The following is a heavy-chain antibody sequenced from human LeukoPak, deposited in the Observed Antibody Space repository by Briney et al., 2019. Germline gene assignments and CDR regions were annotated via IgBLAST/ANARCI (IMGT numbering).Heavy chain of an antibody. D-gene: IGHD3-22*01. V-gene: IGHV4-30-4*01. CDR3: ARPYYYDSRIDP. CDR1: GGSISRGDYY. Sequence: SETLSIICTVSGGSISRGDYYWSWIRQPPGKGLEWIAYMYYSGSTYYNPSLKSRVTMSADTSKNQLSLKLSSVTAADTAVYYCARPYYYDSRIDPRGQGILVTVSS. J-gene: IGHJ5*02. CDR2: MYYSGST.